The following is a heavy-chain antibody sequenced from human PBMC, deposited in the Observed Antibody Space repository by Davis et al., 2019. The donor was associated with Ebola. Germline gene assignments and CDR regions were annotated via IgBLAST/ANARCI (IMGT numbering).Heavy chain of an antibody. V-gene: IGHV4-34*01. CDR3: ARGRSWAFDI. CDR2: TNHTGNT. CDR1: GGSFSAYY. Sequence: PSETLSLTCAVYGGSFSAYYWSWIRQSPGKGLEWIGETNHTGNTNYNPSLKSRVTISVDRSKKQFSLRLYSVTAADTAVFYCARGRSWAFDIWGQGTIVTVSS. J-gene: IGHJ3*02.